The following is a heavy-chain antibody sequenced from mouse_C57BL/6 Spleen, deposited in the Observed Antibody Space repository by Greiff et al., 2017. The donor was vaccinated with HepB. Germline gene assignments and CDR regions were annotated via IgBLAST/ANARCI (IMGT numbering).Heavy chain of an antibody. Sequence: VQLQQSGAELVRPGASVTLSCKASGYTFTDYEMHWVKQTPVHGLEWIGAIDPETGGTAYNQKFKGKAILTADKSSSTAYMELRSLTSEDSAVYYCTRGGTTVVVFDYWGQGTTLTVSS. CDR1: GYTFTDYE. J-gene: IGHJ2*01. D-gene: IGHD1-1*01. CDR2: IDPETGGT. V-gene: IGHV1-15*01. CDR3: TRGGTTVVVFDY.